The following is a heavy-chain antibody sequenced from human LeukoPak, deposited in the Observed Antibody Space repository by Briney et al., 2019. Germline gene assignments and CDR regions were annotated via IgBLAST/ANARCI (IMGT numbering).Heavy chain of an antibody. V-gene: IGHV3-43*01. J-gene: IGHJ3*01. CDR2: IGWDGVNT. CDR1: GFTFDDFT. CDR3: AKDGREGAYDV. Sequence: QPGGSLRLSCAASGFTFDDFTMHWVRQAPGKGLEWVSLIGWDGVNTYYSVSVKGRFTISRDNSKNSLYLDMNSLTSEDTAIYYCAKDGREGAYDVWGQGTMVIVSA.